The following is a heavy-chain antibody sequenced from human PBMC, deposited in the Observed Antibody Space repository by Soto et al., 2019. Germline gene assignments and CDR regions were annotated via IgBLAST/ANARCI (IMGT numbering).Heavy chain of an antibody. V-gene: IGHV4-59*08. CDR2: IYYSGST. CDR1: GGSIRSYY. J-gene: IGHJ5*02. D-gene: IGHD2-2*01. CDR3: ARLGEYYQSLDP. Sequence: SATLSLTCTFSGGSIRSYYWSWIRQPPGKGLEWIGYIYYSGSTNYNPSLKSRVTISVDTSKNQFSLKLSSVTAADTAVYYCARLGEYYQSLDPWGPGTLVT.